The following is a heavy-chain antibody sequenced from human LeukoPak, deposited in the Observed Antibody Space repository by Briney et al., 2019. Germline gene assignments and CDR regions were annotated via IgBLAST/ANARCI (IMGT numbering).Heavy chain of an antibody. Sequence: GGSLRLSCAASGFTITTYAVNWVRQAPGKGLEWVSGIGGGGTEYYADSVKGRFIISSDISQTLVHLQMNSLTVEDTAVYYCARAQGALDYWGQGTLVTVSS. CDR1: GFTITTYA. D-gene: IGHD1-26*01. V-gene: IGHV3-23*01. CDR2: IGGGGTE. J-gene: IGHJ4*02. CDR3: ARAQGALDY.